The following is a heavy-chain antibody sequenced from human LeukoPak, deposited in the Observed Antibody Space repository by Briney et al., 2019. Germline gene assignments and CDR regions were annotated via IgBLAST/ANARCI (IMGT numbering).Heavy chain of an antibody. D-gene: IGHD2-21*02. CDR1: GFTFSSYG. J-gene: IGHJ4*02. Sequence: GGSLRLSCVASGFTFSSYGMHWVRQAPGKGLEWVAFISSDGNKNYYEDSVKGRFTISRDNSKNTLFLQMSSLRPEDTAVYYCATHDGPIVVVTVKLDYWGQGTLVTVSS. CDR2: ISSDGNKN. CDR3: ATHDGPIVVVTVKLDY. V-gene: IGHV3-30*03.